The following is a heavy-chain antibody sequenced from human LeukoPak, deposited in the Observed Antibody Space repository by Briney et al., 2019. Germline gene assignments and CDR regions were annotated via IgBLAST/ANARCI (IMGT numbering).Heavy chain of an antibody. V-gene: IGHV3-30-3*01. D-gene: IGHD2-2*01. J-gene: IGHJ4*02. Sequence: PGGSLRLSCAASGFTFSAYAMHWVRQTPGKGLEWVAVISFDESNKYYADSVKGRCTISRDNSKNTLYLQMNSLRAEDTAVYYCAKAPDFYQLLLHGDYWGQGTLVTVSS. CDR1: GFTFSAYA. CDR2: ISFDESNK. CDR3: AKAPDFYQLLLHGDY.